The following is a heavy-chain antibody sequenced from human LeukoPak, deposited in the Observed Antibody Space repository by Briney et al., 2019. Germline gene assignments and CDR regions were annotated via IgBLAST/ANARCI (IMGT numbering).Heavy chain of an antibody. CDR3: ARDLGGAGSIFWDY. D-gene: IGHD6-19*01. J-gene: IGHJ4*02. Sequence: ASVKVSCKASGYIFTSFGISWVRQAPGKGLEWMGWVSAYNGNTNYAQELQGRVTMTTDTSTSTGYMELRSLRSDDTAVYYCARDLGGAGSIFWDYWGQGTLVTVSS. CDR2: VSAYNGNT. CDR1: GYIFTSFG. V-gene: IGHV1-18*01.